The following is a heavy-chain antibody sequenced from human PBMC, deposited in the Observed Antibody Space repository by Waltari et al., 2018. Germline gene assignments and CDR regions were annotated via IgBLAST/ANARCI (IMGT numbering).Heavy chain of an antibody. CDR1: GFNFEDYA. CDR3: AKGNSAWYADY. Sequence: EVQLVESGGGLVQPGRSVRLSCAASGFNFEDYAMNWVRQAPGKGLEWVSSISSNGGSIGYADSVRGRFTISRDNAKSSLYLEMNSLRGEDTALYYCAKGNSAWYADYWGQGTLVTVSS. J-gene: IGHJ4*02. D-gene: IGHD6-19*01. CDR2: ISSNGGSI. V-gene: IGHV3-9*01.